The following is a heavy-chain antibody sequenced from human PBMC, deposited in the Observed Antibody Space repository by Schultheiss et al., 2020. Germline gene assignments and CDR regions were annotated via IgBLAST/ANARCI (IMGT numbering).Heavy chain of an antibody. V-gene: IGHV3-7*01. D-gene: IGHD6-13*01. CDR2: IKQDGSEK. J-gene: IGHJ4*02. CDR1: GFTFSSYS. Sequence: GGSLRLSCAASGFTFSSYSMNWVRQAPGKGLEWVANIKQDGSEKYYVDSVKGRFTISRDNAKNTLYLQMNSLRAGDTAVYYCARSGSSWYREVDYWGQGTLVTVSS. CDR3: ARSGSSWYREVDY.